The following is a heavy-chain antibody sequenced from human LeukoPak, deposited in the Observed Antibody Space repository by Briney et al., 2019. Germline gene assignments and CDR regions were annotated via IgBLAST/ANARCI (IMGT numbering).Heavy chain of an antibody. CDR3: ARVYYDSSGYYRSLLYYYGMDV. Sequence: ASVKVSCKASGYTFTSYGISWVRQAPGQGLEWMGWISAYNGNTNYAQKLQGRVTMTTDTPTSTAYMELRSLRSDDTAVYYCARVYYDSSGYYRSLLYYYGMDVWGQGTTVTVSS. D-gene: IGHD3-22*01. V-gene: IGHV1-18*01. J-gene: IGHJ6*02. CDR1: GYTFTSYG. CDR2: ISAYNGNT.